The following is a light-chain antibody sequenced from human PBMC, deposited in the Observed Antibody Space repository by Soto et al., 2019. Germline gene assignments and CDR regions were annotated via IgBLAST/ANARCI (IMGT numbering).Light chain of an antibody. Sequence: DIQMTQSPSSLSASVGDRVTITCRASQSVSSSLNWYQQKPGQAPKLLIHAASNLHSSVPSRFSGSGSGTAFTLTISGLQLEDFATYCCQQSFSALFTFGPGTTVQIK. CDR3: QQSFSALFT. CDR1: QSVSSS. J-gene: IGKJ3*01. V-gene: IGKV1-39*01. CDR2: AAS.